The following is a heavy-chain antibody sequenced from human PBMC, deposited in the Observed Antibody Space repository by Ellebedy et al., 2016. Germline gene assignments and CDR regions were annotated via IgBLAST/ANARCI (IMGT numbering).Heavy chain of an antibody. V-gene: IGHV3-23*01. Sequence: GGSLRLSCAASGFTFSSFAMSWVRQAPGKGLEWVSAISGSGGSTYYADSVKGRFTISRDNSKNTLYLQMNSLRAEDTAVYYCAKDGPKYYYDSTGYYLHDAFDIWGQGTMVTVSS. CDR1: GFTFSSFA. CDR3: AKDGPKYYYDSTGYYLHDAFDI. D-gene: IGHD3-22*01. CDR2: ISGSGGST. J-gene: IGHJ3*02.